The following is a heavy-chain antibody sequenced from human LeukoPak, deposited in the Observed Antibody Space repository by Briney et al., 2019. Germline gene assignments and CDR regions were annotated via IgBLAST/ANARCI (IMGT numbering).Heavy chain of an antibody. J-gene: IGHJ6*02. V-gene: IGHV4-59*01. D-gene: IGHD4-17*01. CDR2: IYYSGST. Sequence: SETLSLTCTVSGGSISSYYWSWIRQPPGNGLEWIGYIYYSGSTDYNPSLRSRVTISVDTPKNQFSLKLSSVTAADTAVYYCARDFAVTTAYYYGVDVWGQGITVTVSS. CDR1: GGSISSYY. CDR3: ARDFAVTTAYYYGVDV.